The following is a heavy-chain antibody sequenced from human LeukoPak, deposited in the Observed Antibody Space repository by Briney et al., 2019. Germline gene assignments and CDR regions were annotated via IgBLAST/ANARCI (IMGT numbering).Heavy chain of an antibody. CDR3: ARVITDYDYVWGSYRPTYYFDY. D-gene: IGHD3-16*02. J-gene: IGHJ4*02. CDR1: GFPFSDYY. CDR2: IKQDGSEK. Sequence: GGSLRLSCVASGFPFSDYYMSWIRQAPGKGLEWVANIKQDGSEKYYVDSVKGRFTISRDNAKNSLYLQMNSLRAEDTAVYYCARVITDYDYVWGSYRPTYYFDYWGQGTLVTVSS. V-gene: IGHV3-7*01.